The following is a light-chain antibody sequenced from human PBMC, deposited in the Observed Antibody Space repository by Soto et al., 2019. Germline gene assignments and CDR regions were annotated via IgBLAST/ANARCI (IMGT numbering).Light chain of an antibody. Sequence: QSALTQPASVSGSPGQSITISCTGTSSDVGGYNYVSWYQQHPGKAPKLMIYDVSNRPSGVSNRFSGSKSGNTASLTISGLQAEDEADYYCSSYTSSSIQGVFGGGTQLTVL. CDR2: DVS. J-gene: IGLJ2*01. CDR1: SSDVGGYNY. V-gene: IGLV2-14*01. CDR3: SSYTSSSIQGV.